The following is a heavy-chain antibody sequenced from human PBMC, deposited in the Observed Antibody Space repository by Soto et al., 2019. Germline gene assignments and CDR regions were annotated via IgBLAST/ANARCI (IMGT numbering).Heavy chain of an antibody. V-gene: IGHV4-59*01. CDR1: GGSITSYY. D-gene: IGHD6-19*01. CDR2: IYYSGSI. J-gene: IGHJ5*02. Sequence: QVQLQESGPGLVKPSETLSVTCTVSGGSITSYYWSWIRHSPGKGLEWIGYIYYSGSINYNPSFKSLVTISVDTSKNQVSLKLSSVTAADPAGYYCARGGVYSSGWYPWGQGTLVAVSS. CDR3: ARGGVYSSGWYP.